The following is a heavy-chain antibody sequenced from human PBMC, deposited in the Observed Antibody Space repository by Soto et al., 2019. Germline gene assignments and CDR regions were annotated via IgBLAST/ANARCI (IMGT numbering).Heavy chain of an antibody. D-gene: IGHD2-15*01. CDR3: ARGPSPGDIRRVTLYYYGMDV. J-gene: IGHJ6*02. Sequence: QVQLQQWGAGLLKPSETLSLTCAVYGGSLSGYYWSWIRQPPGKGLEWIAEINHSGSTNYNPSLQSRVTISVDTSKNQFSLKLSSVTVADTAVYYCARGPSPGDIRRVTLYYYGMDVWGQGTTVTVSS. CDR1: GGSLSGYY. V-gene: IGHV4-34*01. CDR2: INHSGST.